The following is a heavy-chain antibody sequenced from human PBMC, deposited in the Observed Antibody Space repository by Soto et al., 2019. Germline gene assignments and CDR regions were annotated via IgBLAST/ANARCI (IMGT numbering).Heavy chain of an antibody. CDR1: GFTFSSYG. Sequence: GPLRLSCAASGFTFSSYGMHWVRQAPGKGLEWVAVIWYDGSNKYYADSVKGRFTISRDNSKNTLYLQMNSLRAEDTAVYYCARGIAYCGGDCWYFDYWGQGTLVTVSS. V-gene: IGHV3-33*01. D-gene: IGHD2-21*02. CDR2: IWYDGSNK. CDR3: ARGIAYCGGDCWYFDY. J-gene: IGHJ4*02.